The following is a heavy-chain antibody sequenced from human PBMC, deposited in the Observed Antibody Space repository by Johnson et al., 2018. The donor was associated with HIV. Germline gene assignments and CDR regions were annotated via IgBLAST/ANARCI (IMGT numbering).Heavy chain of an antibody. J-gene: IGHJ3*02. Sequence: QVQLVESGGGVVQPGRSLRLSCAASGFTFSIYVMHWVRQAPGKGLEWVAVISYDGSYKYYADSVKGRFTISRDNAKNSLYLQMNSLRAEDTAVYYCARDQVGVRSSGHPNAFDILGQGTMVTVSS. CDR1: GFTFSIYV. V-gene: IGHV3-30-3*01. D-gene: IGHD6-19*01. CDR2: ISYDGSYK. CDR3: ARDQVGVRSSGHPNAFDI.